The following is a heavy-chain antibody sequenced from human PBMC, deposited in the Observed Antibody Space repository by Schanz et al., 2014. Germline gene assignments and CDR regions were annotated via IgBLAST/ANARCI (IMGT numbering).Heavy chain of an antibody. Sequence: QVQLVESGGGVVQPGRSLRLSCAASGFSFDKYGMHWVRQAPGKGLEWVGVIWYDGSKTYYADSVRGRVTISRENSKNTLHLQMNSLRAEDTAVYHCAKDLPAVAVAPLMTGLYDSGGQGTLVTVSS. CDR2: IWYDGSKT. V-gene: IGHV3-33*06. CDR1: GFSFDKYG. D-gene: IGHD6-19*01. J-gene: IGHJ4*02. CDR3: AKDLPAVAVAPLMTGLYDS.